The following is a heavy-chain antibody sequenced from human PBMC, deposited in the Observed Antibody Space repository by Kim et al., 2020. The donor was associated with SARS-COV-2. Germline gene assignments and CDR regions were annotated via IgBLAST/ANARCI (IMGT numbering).Heavy chain of an antibody. Sequence: SETLSLTCAVSGGSISSSNWWSWVRQPPGKGLEWIGEIYHSGSTNYNPSLKSRVTISVDKSKNQFSLKLSSVTAADTAVYYCAREDAPERGYILFDYWGQGTLVTVSS. CDR1: GGSISSSNW. D-gene: IGHD5-18*01. V-gene: IGHV4-4*02. CDR2: IYHSGST. CDR3: AREDAPERGYILFDY. J-gene: IGHJ4*02.